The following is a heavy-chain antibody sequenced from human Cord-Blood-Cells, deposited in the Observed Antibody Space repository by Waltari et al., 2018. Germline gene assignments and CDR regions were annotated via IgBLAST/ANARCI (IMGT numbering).Heavy chain of an antibody. CDR2: ISGSGGST. D-gene: IGHD3-3*01. J-gene: IGHJ5*02. CDR3: AKLAIFGVVHSNWFDP. Sequence: EVQLLESGGGLVQHGGSLRLSCAASGFTFSSYAMSWVRQAPGKGLEWVSAISGSGGSTYYADSVKGRFTISRDNSKNTLYLQMNSLRAEDTAVYYCAKLAIFGVVHSNWFDPWGQGTLVTVSS. V-gene: IGHV3-23*01. CDR1: GFTFSSYA.